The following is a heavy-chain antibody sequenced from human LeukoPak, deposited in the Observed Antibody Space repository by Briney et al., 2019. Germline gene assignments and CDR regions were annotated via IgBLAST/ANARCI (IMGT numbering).Heavy chain of an antibody. Sequence: GGSLRLSCAASGFTFSSYSMNWVRQAPGKGLEWVSSISSSDSYIYYADSVKGRFTISRDNAKNSLYLQMNSLRAEDTAVYYCARDSTVLVPAAIPVFPTVGYFQHWGQGTLVTVSS. CDR2: ISSSDSYI. CDR1: GFTFSSYS. CDR3: ARDSTVLVPAAIPVFPTVGYFQH. V-gene: IGHV3-21*01. J-gene: IGHJ1*01. D-gene: IGHD2-2*02.